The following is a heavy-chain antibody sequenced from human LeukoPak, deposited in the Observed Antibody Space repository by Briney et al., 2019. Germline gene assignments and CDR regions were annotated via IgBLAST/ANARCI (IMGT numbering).Heavy chain of an antibody. D-gene: IGHD2-15*01. CDR2: ISSSGSTT. CDR3: ARDGYCSGGSCYGSPPFDY. J-gene: IGHJ4*02. CDR1: GFTFSSYE. V-gene: IGHV3-48*03. Sequence: GGSLRLSCAASGFTFSSYEMNWVRQAPGKGLEWVSYISSSGSTTYYADSVKGRFTISRDNAKNSLYLQMNSLRAEDTAVYYCARDGYCSGGSCYGSPPFDYWGQGTLVTVSS.